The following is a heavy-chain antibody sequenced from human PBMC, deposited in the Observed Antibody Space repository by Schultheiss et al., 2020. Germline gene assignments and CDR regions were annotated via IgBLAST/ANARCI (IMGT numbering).Heavy chain of an antibody. CDR1: GFTFSSYA. D-gene: IGHD3-9*01. Sequence: GGSLRLSCAASGFTFSSYAMHWVRQAPGKGLEWVAVISYDGSNKYYADSVKGRFTISRDNAKNSLYLQMSSLRAEDTAVYYCARDPSGYYSTYYFDYWGQGTLVTVSS. J-gene: IGHJ4*02. V-gene: IGHV3-30-3*01. CDR2: ISYDGSNK. CDR3: ARDPSGYYSTYYFDY.